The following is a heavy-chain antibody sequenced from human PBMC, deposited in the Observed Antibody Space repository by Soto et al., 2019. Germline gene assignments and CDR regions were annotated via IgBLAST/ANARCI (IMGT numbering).Heavy chain of an antibody. Sequence: GASVKVSCKASGYTFTSYGISWVRQAPGQGLEWMGWISAYNGNTNYAQKLQGRVTMTTDTSTSTAYMELRSLRSDDTAVYYCARDRGSYSSSSGRVDYWGQGXLVTVPS. J-gene: IGHJ4*02. D-gene: IGHD6-6*01. V-gene: IGHV1-18*04. CDR1: GYTFTSYG. CDR3: ARDRGSYSSSSGRVDY. CDR2: ISAYNGNT.